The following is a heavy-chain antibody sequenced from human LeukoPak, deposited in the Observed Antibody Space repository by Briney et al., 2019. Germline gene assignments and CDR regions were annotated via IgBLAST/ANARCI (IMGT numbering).Heavy chain of an antibody. CDR3: TTDLGLTMIRGVIVY. V-gene: IGHV3-15*01. CDR1: GFTFTNAW. CDR2: IKSKGDGETT. Sequence: PGGSLRLSCAASGFTFTNAWMTWVRQAPGKGLEWVGRIKSKGDGETTDYTAPGKGRFTMSRDDSKATLYLQMNSLAAEDTAVYYCTTDLGLTMIRGVIVYWGQGALVTVSS. D-gene: IGHD3-10*01. J-gene: IGHJ4*02.